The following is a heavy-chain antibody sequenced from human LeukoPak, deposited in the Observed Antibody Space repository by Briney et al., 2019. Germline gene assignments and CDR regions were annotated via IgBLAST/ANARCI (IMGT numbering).Heavy chain of an antibody. CDR2: MNPNSGNT. V-gene: IGHV1-8*01. CDR3: ARISGMVRGEDFDY. J-gene: IGHJ4*02. D-gene: IGHD3-10*01. CDR1: GYTFTSYD. Sequence: ASVKVSCKAPGYTFTSYDINWVRQATGQGLEWMGWMNPNSGNTGYAQKFQGRGTMTRNPSISTAYMELSSLRSEDTAVYYCARISGMVRGEDFDYWGQGTLVTVSS.